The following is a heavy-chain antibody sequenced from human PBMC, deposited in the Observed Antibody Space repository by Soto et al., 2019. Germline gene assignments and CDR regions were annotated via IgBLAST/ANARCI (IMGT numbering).Heavy chain of an antibody. Sequence: SETLSLTCTVSGGSISSYYWSWIRQPPGKGLEWIGYMYNTGSTVYNPSLKSRVTISVDTSKNQFSLKLNAVAAADTAVYYCARDLWGYCGTDCYPLDVWGQGTTVTVSS. CDR1: GGSISSYY. J-gene: IGHJ6*02. D-gene: IGHD2-21*02. CDR3: ARDLWGYCGTDCYPLDV. CDR2: MYNTGST. V-gene: IGHV4-59*01.